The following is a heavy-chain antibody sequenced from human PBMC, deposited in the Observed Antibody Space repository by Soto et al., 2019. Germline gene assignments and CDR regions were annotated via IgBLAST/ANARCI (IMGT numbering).Heavy chain of an antibody. CDR2: ISTDNGGT. J-gene: IGHJ4*02. CDR3: ARDISYGSGTAYGY. CDR1: GYTFTSHG. V-gene: IGHV1-18*01. Sequence: ASVKVSCKASGYTFTSHGISWVRLAPGQGLEWMGWISTDNGGTNYAKSLQGRVTMTTDTSTRTAYMELRSLRSDDTAMYYCARDISYGSGTAYGYWGLGTLVTVSS. D-gene: IGHD3-10*01.